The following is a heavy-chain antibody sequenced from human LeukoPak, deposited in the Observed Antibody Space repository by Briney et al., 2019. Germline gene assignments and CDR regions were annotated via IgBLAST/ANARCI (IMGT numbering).Heavy chain of an antibody. CDR3: ATDLKRIYYFDY. CDR2: FDPEDGET. D-gene: IGHD6-25*01. CDR1: GYTLTELS. J-gene: IGHJ4*02. Sequence: ASVKVSCKVSGYTLTELSMHWVRQAPGKGLEWMGGFDPEDGETIYAQKFQGRVTMTEDTSTDTAYMELSSLRSEDTAVYYCATDLKRIYYFDYWGQGTLVTVSS. V-gene: IGHV1-24*01.